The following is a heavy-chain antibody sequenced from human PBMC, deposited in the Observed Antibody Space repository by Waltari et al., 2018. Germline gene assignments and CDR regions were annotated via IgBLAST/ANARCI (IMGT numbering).Heavy chain of an antibody. CDR3: ATRIELTLGGFDH. Sequence: QVQLVQSGAELRKPGASVKVSCKASGYAFTDYDISWVRQATGQGLQWMGWMNPYNDNTGYSQNFQVRVAMTANTSISTVYMELSSLRPEDTAVYFCATRIELTLGGFDHWGQGTLVTVSS. D-gene: IGHD1-26*01. CDR2: MNPYNDNT. V-gene: IGHV1-8*01. CDR1: GYAFTDYD. J-gene: IGHJ4*02.